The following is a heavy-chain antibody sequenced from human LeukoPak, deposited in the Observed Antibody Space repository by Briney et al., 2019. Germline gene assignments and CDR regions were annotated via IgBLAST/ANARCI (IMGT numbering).Heavy chain of an antibody. J-gene: IGHJ5*02. V-gene: IGHV3-21*01. CDR1: GFTFSSYA. CDR3: ARDSTPSLRTTGFDP. D-gene: IGHD4-17*01. CDR2: ISSSSSYI. Sequence: GGSLRLSCAASGFTFSSYAMSWVRQAPGKGLEWGSSISSSSSYIYYADSVKGRFTISRDNAKNSLYLQMNSLRAEDTAVYYCARDSTPSLRTTGFDPWGQGTLVTVSS.